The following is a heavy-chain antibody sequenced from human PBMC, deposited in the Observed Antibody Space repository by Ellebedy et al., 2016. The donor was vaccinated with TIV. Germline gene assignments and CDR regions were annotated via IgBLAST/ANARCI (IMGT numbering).Heavy chain of an antibody. CDR1: GFTFSSYW. Sequence: GEFLKISCAASGFTFSSYWMHWVRQAPGQGLVWVSHINTDGSYTTYADSVKGRFTISRDNAKKTLYLQTNSLRAEDTAVYYCATARGNHGAFEIWGQGTMVTVSP. J-gene: IGHJ3*02. D-gene: IGHD1-14*01. CDR2: INTDGSYT. CDR3: ATARGNHGAFEI. V-gene: IGHV3-74*01.